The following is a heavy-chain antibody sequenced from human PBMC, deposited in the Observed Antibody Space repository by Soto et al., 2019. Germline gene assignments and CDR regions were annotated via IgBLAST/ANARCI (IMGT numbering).Heavy chain of an antibody. Sequence: LRLSCSASGFTFSIYSMHWVRQAPGKGLEYVSAVSTNGGTSYYADSVKGRFTISRDNSRNTLYLQMNSLRPEDTAVYYCVKDRAPRDGYKTQPGSWGLGTLVTVSS. CDR1: GFTFSIYS. D-gene: IGHD5-12*01. J-gene: IGHJ5*02. V-gene: IGHV3-64D*06. CDR3: VKDRAPRDGYKTQPGS. CDR2: VSTNGGTS.